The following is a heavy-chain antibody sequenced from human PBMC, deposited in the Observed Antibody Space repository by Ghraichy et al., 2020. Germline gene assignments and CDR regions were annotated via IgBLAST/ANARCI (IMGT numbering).Heavy chain of an antibody. J-gene: IGHJ3*02. CDR2: IYHSGST. D-gene: IGHD3-10*01. Sequence: TLSLTCAVSGGSISSGGYSWSWIRQPPGKGLEWIGYIYHSGSTYYNPSLKSRVTISVDRSKNQFSLKLSSVTAADTAVYYCARVRYYGSGSYGRNAFDIWGQGTMVTVSS. V-gene: IGHV4-30-2*01. CDR3: ARVRYYGSGSYGRNAFDI. CDR1: GGSISSGGYS.